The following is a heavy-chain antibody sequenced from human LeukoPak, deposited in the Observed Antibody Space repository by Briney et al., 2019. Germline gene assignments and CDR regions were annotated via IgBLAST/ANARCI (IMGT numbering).Heavy chain of an antibody. D-gene: IGHD2-2*02. CDR2: INHSGST. V-gene: IGHV4-34*01. CDR3: ARRPFAASCYNY. Sequence: SETLSLTCAVYGGSFSDYYWSWIRQSPGKGLEWIGEINHSGSTNYNPSLKNRVTISVDASKNQFSLKLSSVTAADTAVYYCARRPFAASCYNYWGQGTLVTVSS. J-gene: IGHJ4*02. CDR1: GGSFSDYY.